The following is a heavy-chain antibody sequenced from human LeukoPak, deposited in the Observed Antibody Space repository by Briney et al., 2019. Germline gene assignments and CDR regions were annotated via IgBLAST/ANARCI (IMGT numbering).Heavy chain of an antibody. J-gene: IGHJ3*01. V-gene: IGHV3-74*01. CDR2: INRDGGLT. D-gene: IGHD6-13*01. CDR1: GFTFSENW. CDR3: AREEHRLAEAGTSAFDL. Sequence: GGSLRLSCVASGFTFSENWMHWFRQAPGKGLAWVSHINRDGGLTNYADSVKGRFTISRDNARNTVYLQMSSLRVEDTAIYFCAREEHRLAEAGTSAFDLGGQGTLVTVSP.